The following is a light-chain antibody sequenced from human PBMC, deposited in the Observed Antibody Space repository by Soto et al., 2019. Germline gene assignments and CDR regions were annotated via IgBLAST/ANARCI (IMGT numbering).Light chain of an antibody. Sequence: SYELTQPPSVSVAPGKTAGITCGGNNIGSKSVHWYQQKPGQAPVLVIYYDSDRPSGIPERFSGSNSGNTATLTISRVEAGDEADYYCQVWAGSSDHVVFGGGTKLTVL. J-gene: IGLJ2*01. V-gene: IGLV3-21*04. CDR2: YDS. CDR3: QVWAGSSDHVV. CDR1: NIGSKS.